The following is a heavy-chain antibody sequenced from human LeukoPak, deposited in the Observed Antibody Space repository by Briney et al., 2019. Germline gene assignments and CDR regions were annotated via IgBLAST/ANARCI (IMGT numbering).Heavy chain of an antibody. Sequence: GGSLRLSCAASGFTFSSYDMHWVRQATGKGLEWVSAIGTAGDTYYADSVKGRFTISRDNSKNTLYLQMNSLRAEDTAVYYCATSPAGSYYLHYFDYWGQGTLVTVSS. V-gene: IGHV3-13*01. J-gene: IGHJ4*02. CDR1: GFTFSSYD. D-gene: IGHD1-26*01. CDR3: ATSPAGSYYLHYFDY. CDR2: IGTAGDT.